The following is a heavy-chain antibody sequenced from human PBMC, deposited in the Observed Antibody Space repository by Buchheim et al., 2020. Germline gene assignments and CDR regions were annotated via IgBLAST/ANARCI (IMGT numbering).Heavy chain of an antibody. Sequence: QVQLVQSGTEVKKPGSSVKVSCKASGGTFSRYAINWVRQAPGQGLEWMGGIIPIFGTANYAQKFQGRVRIIADESTRTTSMELSRLRSEDTAVYYCARGSADSSGYSPPFDYWGQGTL. D-gene: IGHD3-22*01. CDR1: GGTFSRYA. V-gene: IGHV1-69*01. CDR2: IIPIFGTA. J-gene: IGHJ4*02. CDR3: ARGSADSSGYSPPFDY.